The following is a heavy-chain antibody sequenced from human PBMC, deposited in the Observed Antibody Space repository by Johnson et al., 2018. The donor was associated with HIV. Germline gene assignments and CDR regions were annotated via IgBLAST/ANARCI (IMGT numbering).Heavy chain of an antibody. CDR3: ARGRDYYGSIDAFDI. V-gene: IGHV3-11*04. J-gene: IGHJ3*02. Sequence: VQLVESGGGVVQPGRSLRASCAASGFTFSDYYMSWIRQTPGKGLEWVSYISSSGTIVYSADSVKGRSPSSRDNAKHSLYLQMNRLKAGDTAVYYCARGRDYYGSIDAFDIWGQGTLVTVSS. D-gene: IGHD3-10*01. CDR2: ISSSGTIV. CDR1: GFTFSDYY.